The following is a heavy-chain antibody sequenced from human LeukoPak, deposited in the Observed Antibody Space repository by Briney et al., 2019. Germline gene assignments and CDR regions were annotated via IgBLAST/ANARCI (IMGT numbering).Heavy chain of an antibody. CDR3: ARSGWHFDY. CDR2: IYHSGST. V-gene: IGHV4-4*02. Sequence: SETLSLTCAVSGGSISSSNWWTWVRQPPGKGLEWIGEIYHSGSTNYNPSLKSRVTIPVDKSKNQFSLNLSSVTAADTAVYYCARSGWHFDYWGQGTLVTVSS. CDR1: GGSISSSNW. D-gene: IGHD6-19*01. J-gene: IGHJ4*02.